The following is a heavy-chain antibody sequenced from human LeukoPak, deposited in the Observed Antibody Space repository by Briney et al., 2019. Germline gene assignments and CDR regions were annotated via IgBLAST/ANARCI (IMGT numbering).Heavy chain of an antibody. J-gene: IGHJ4*02. CDR2: IIPIFGTA. CDR3: ARGHDYGDPPPLDY. D-gene: IGHD4-17*01. Sequence: WASVKVFCKASGDTFSSYAISWVRQAPGQGLEWMGGIIPIFGTANYAQKFQGRVTITADESTSTAYMELSSLRSEDTAVYYCARGHDYGDPPPLDYWGQGTLVTVSS. V-gene: IGHV1-69*13. CDR1: GDTFSSYA.